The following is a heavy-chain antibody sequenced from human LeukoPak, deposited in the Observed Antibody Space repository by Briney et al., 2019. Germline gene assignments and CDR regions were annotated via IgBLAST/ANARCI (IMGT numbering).Heavy chain of an antibody. J-gene: IGHJ4*02. D-gene: IGHD3-22*01. CDR3: ARFSMLVALEGEES. Sequence: ASVKVSCKASGYTFTGYDINWVRQATGQGLEWMGWMNPNSGNTGYAQKFQGRVTMTRNTSISTAYKELSSLRSEDTAVYYCARFSMLVALEGEESWGQGTLVTVSS. CDR1: GYTFTGYD. CDR2: MNPNSGNT. V-gene: IGHV1-8*01.